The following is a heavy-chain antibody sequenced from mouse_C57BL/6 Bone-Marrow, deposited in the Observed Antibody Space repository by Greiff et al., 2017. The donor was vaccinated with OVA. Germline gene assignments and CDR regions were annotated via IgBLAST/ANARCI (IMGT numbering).Heavy chain of an antibody. CDR1: GFTFSSYT. CDR2: ISGGGGNT. J-gene: IGHJ3*01. CDR3: ARRPPVYYDYDGFAY. V-gene: IGHV5-9*01. Sequence: EVMLVESGGGLVKPGGSLKLSCAASGFTFSSYTMSWVRQTPEKRLEWVATISGGGGNTYYPDSVKGRFTISRDNAKNTLYLQMSSLRSEDTALYYCARRPPVYYDYDGFAYWGQGTLVTVSA. D-gene: IGHD2-4*01.